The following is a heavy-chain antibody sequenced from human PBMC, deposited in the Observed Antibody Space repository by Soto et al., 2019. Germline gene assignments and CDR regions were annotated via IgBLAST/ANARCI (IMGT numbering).Heavy chain of an antibody. CDR1: GFTFSGHS. CDR3: ARDGGASTFDFDS. D-gene: IGHD3-10*01. Sequence: GGSLRLSCAASGFTFSGHSLNWIRQAPGKGLEWIAYMTASGVTMYADSVKGRFTISRDNARNSLYLQMDSLRVEDTAVYYCARDGGASTFDFDSWGQGTLVTVSS. J-gene: IGHJ4*02. V-gene: IGHV3-48*04. CDR2: MTASGVTM.